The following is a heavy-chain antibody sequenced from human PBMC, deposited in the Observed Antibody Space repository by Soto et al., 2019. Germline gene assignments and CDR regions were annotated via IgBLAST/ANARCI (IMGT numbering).Heavy chain of an antibody. D-gene: IGHD2-21*02. V-gene: IGHV3-13*01. CDR2: IGTAADT. Sequence: EVQLVESGGGLVQPGGSLRLSCAASGFTFSNYDMYWVRQITGKGLEWVSAIGTAADTYYPGSVKGRFTISREKAKKSLYLQMDSLRAGDTAVYYCARGCGVDCLGAFDVWGQGTKVTVSS. J-gene: IGHJ3*01. CDR3: ARGCGVDCLGAFDV. CDR1: GFTFSNYD.